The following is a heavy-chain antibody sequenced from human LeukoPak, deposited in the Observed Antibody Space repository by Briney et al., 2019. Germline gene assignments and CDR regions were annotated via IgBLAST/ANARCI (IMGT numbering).Heavy chain of an antibody. D-gene: IGHD3-22*01. CDR3: VVIVPDDAFDI. Sequence: SETLSLTCSVSGDSLSSTNYYWGWIRQSPGKGLQWIGSISYSGSSYYNPSLKSRLTISIDSPRNQLFLKLSSVTAADTAVYFCVVIVPDDAFDIWGQGTMVTVSA. J-gene: IGHJ3*02. CDR1: GDSLSSTNYY. CDR2: ISYSGSS. V-gene: IGHV4-39*01.